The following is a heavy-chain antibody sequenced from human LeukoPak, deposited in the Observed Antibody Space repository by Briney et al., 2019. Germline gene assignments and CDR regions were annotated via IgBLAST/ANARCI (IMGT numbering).Heavy chain of an antibody. CDR3: ARGVGSSWYEN. V-gene: IGHV1-2*04. Sequence: ASVKVSCKASGYTFTVYYIHWVRQAPGQGLEWMGWINSNSGGTRYAQKFQGWVTMTRDTSISTAYMEVSRLSSDDTAVYYCARGVGSSWYENWGQGTLATVSS. J-gene: IGHJ4*02. CDR1: GYTFTVYY. D-gene: IGHD6-13*01. CDR2: INSNSGGT.